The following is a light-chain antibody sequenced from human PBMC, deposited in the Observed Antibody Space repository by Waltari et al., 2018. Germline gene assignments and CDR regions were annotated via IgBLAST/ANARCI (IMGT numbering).Light chain of an antibody. CDR3: QEYSTSSLS. V-gene: IGKV1-5*03. J-gene: IGKJ4*01. CDR2: KSS. Sequence: DIQMTQSPSLLSASVGDSVTITCRARQSISRWLAWYQQKPGQAPKMLIYKSSNLDIGVTSRFSGRGSGTEFTLTISSLQPDDFATYYCQEYSTSSLSFAGGTKVDI. CDR1: QSISRW.